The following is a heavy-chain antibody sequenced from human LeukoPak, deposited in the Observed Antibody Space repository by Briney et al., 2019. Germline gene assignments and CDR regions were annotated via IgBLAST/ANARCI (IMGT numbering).Heavy chain of an antibody. CDR1: GGSISSGGYY. CDR2: IYYSGST. Sequence: SQTLSLTCTVSGGSISSGGYYWSWIRQHPGKGLEWIGYIYYSGSTYYNPSLKSRVTISVDTSKNQFSLKLSSVTAADTAVYYCARGSLVPAAILYYHYGKDVWGQGTTVTVSS. V-gene: IGHV4-31*03. CDR3: ARGSLVPAAILYYHYGKDV. J-gene: IGHJ6*02. D-gene: IGHD2-2*01.